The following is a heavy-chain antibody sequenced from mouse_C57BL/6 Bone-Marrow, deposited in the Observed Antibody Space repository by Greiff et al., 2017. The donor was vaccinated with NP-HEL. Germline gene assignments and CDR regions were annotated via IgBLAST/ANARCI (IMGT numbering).Heavy chain of an antibody. CDR2: LSDGCIYT. CDR3: ARGRRFAY. V-gene: IGHV5-4*01. D-gene: IGHD2-12*01. CDR1: GFTFSSYA. Sequence: EVQGVESGGGLVKPGGSLKLSCAASGFTFSSYAMSWVRQTPETRLEWVATLSDGCIYTYYPDNVKGRFPISRDNAKNNLYLQMSHLKSEDTAMYYCARGRRFAYWGQGTLVTVSA. J-gene: IGHJ3*01.